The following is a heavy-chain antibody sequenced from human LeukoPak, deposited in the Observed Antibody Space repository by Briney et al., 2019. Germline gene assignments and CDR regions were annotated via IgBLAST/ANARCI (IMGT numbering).Heavy chain of an antibody. CDR3: PRDALAATRPGMCYMDV. CDR2: INWNGGST. J-gene: IGHJ6*03. V-gene: IGHV3-20*04. Sequence: PGGSLRLSCAACGFTFDDYGMSWVRQAPGKGLEWVSGINWNGGSTGYADSVKGRFTISRDNAKYSLYLQMNSLRAEDTALYYCPRDALAATRPGMCYMDVWGKGTTVTVSS. CDR1: GFTFDDYG. D-gene: IGHD2-15*01.